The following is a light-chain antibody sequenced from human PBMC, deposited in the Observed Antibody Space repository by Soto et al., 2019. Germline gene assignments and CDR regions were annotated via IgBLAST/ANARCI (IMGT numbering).Light chain of an antibody. CDR3: EQYNTYAWT. Sequence: DIQMTQSPPTLSASVGDRVTITCRASQSISSWLAWYQQKPGKAPKVLIYDASSLESGVPSTCSGGGSGTEFSVTISSLQPDEFATDDWEQYNTYAWTVGQGAPVEVK. CDR1: QSISSW. V-gene: IGKV1-5*01. CDR2: DAS. J-gene: IGKJ1*01.